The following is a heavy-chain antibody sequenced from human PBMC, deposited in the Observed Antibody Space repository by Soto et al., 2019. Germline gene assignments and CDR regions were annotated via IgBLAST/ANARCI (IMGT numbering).Heavy chain of an antibody. CDR1: GCSISSYY. J-gene: IGHJ4*02. CDR3: GRHYSSGWNGLSNRGGNYFDY. CDR2: IYYSGST. V-gene: IGHV4-59*01. Sequence: ETLSLTCTVSGCSISSYYWSWIRQPPGKGLEWIGYIYYSGSTNYNPSLKSRVTISVDTSENQSSLKLSYVTAADTAVYYCGRHYSSGWNGLSNRGGNYFDYWGQGTLVTVSS. D-gene: IGHD6-19*01.